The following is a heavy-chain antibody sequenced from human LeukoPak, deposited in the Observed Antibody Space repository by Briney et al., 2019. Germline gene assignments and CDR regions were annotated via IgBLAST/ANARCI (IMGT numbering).Heavy chain of an antibody. J-gene: IGHJ4*02. CDR2: ISSSSSYI. CDR1: GFTFSSYS. CDR3: ARGPPRVTYFDY. Sequence: GGSLRLSCAASGFTFSSYSMNWVRQAPGKGLEWVSSISSSSSYIYYADSVKGRFTISRDNAKNSLYLQMNSLRAEDTAVYYCARGPPRVTYFDYWGQGTLVTVSS. V-gene: IGHV3-21*01.